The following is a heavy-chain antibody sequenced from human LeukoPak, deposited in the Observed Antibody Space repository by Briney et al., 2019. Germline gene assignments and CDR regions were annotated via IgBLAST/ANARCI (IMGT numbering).Heavy chain of an antibody. CDR2: INHSGST. CDR1: GGSFSGYY. CDR3: ARGESSGWYRDYFDY. J-gene: IGHJ4*02. D-gene: IGHD6-19*01. Sequence: SETLSLTCAVYGGSFSGYYWSWIRQPPGKGLEWIGEINHSGSTNYNPSLKSRVTISVDTSKNQFSLKLSSVTAADTAVYYCARGESSGWYRDYFDYWGQGTLVTVSS. V-gene: IGHV4-34*01.